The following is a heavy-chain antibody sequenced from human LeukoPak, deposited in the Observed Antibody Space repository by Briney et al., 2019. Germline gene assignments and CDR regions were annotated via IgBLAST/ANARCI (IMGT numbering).Heavy chain of an antibody. CDR1: GFTFRSYG. D-gene: IGHD5-24*01. J-gene: IGHJ5*02. CDR2: ISSSSSYI. V-gene: IGHV3-21*01. CDR3: ARDRGDGSFDT. Sequence: PGRSLRLSCAASGFTFRSYGMQLVRQAPGKGLEWVSSISSSSSYIYYADSVKGRFTISRDNAKNSLYLQMNNLRAEETAVYYCARDRGDGSFDTWGQGTLVTVSS.